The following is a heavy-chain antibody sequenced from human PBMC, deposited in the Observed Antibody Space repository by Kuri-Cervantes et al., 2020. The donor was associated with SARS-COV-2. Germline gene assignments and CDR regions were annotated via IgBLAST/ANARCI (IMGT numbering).Heavy chain of an antibody. CDR1: GGSISSRSYY. CDR2: IYHSGST. J-gene: IGHJ4*02. V-gene: IGHV4-39*07. D-gene: IGHD6-6*01. Sequence: ESLKISCSVSGGSISSRSYYWGWIRQPPGKGLEWIGEIYHSGSTNYNPSLKSRVTISVDKSKNQFSLKLSSVTAADTAVYYCARTYSSSSLFYDYWGQGTLVTVSS. CDR3: ARTYSSSSLFYDY.